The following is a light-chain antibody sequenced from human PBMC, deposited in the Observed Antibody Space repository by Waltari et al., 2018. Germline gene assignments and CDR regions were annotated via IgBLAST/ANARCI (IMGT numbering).Light chain of an antibody. CDR1: KLGDKY. CDR2: QDN. J-gene: IGLJ2*01. Sequence: SYELIQPPSVSVSPGQTASITCSGDKLGDKYACWYQQKPGQSPVLVIYQDNKRPSGIPGRFSGSNSVNTATLTISGTQTMDEADYYCQAWDSDTDVVFGGGTKLTVL. V-gene: IGLV3-1*01. CDR3: QAWDSDTDVV.